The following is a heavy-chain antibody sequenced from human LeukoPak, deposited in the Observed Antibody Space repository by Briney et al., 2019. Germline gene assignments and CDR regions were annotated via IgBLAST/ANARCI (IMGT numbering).Heavy chain of an antibody. Sequence: GGSLRLSCAASGFTFSSYWMHWVRQAPGKWLVWVSRTNSDGSSTSYADSVKGRFTISRDNAKNTLYLQMNSLRAEDTAVYYCASWAGTGVRGGPCYWGQGTLVTVSS. CDR1: GFTFSSYW. J-gene: IGHJ4*02. CDR3: ASWAGTGVRGGPCY. CDR2: TNSDGSST. V-gene: IGHV3-74*01. D-gene: IGHD3/OR15-3a*01.